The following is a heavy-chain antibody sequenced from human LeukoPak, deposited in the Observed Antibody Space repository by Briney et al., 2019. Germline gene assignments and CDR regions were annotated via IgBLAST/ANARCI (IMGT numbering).Heavy chain of an antibody. Sequence: PSETLSLTCTVSGGSISSSSYYWGWIRQPPGKGLEWIGSIYYSGSTYYNPSLKSRVTISVDTSKNQFSLKLSSVTAADTAVYYCARGPGELDFWGWGQGTLVTVSS. V-gene: IGHV4-39*07. J-gene: IGHJ4*02. CDR2: IYYSGST. CDR1: GGSISSSSYY. CDR3: ARGPGELDFWG. D-gene: IGHD3-3*01.